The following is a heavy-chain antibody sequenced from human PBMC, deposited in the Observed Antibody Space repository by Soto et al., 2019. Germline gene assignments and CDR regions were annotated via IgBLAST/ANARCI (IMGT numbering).Heavy chain of an antibody. D-gene: IGHD3-10*02. CDR3: AAVFEEDGFDY. CDR1: GFTFTSSA. J-gene: IGHJ4*02. Sequence: VASVKVSCKASGFTFTSSAVQWVRQARGQRLEWIGWIVVGSGNTNYAQKFQERVTITRDMSTSTAYMELSSLRSEDTAVYYCAAVFEEDGFDYWGQGTLVTVSS. CDR2: IVVGSGNT. V-gene: IGHV1-58*01.